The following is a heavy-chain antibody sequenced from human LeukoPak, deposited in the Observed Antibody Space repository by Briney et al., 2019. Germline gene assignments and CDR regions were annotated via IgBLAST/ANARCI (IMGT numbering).Heavy chain of an antibody. D-gene: IGHD1-26*01. J-gene: IGHJ4*02. V-gene: IGHV3-21*01. Sequence: PGGSLRLSCAASGFTFSSYSMNWVRQAPGKGLEWVSSISSGSSYIYYADSVKGRFTISRDNAKNSLYLQMNSLRAEDTAVYYCARVLGTYVDYWGQGTLVTVSS. CDR2: ISSGSSYI. CDR3: ARVLGTYVDY. CDR1: GFTFSSYS.